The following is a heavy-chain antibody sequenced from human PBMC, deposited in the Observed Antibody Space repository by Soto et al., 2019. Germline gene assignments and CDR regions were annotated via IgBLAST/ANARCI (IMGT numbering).Heavy chain of an antibody. J-gene: IGHJ3*02. CDR2: TYHSGRT. Sequence: SETLSLTCTVSGDSISSGDYYWSWISQSPDKGLEWIGYTYHSGRTYYKPSLKSRVTISADTSKNQFSLKLSSVTAADTAVYYCARRHYYDSSGYADALDIWGQGTSVTVSS. V-gene: IGHV4-30-4*01. D-gene: IGHD3-22*01. CDR1: GDSISSGDYY. CDR3: ARRHYYDSSGYADALDI.